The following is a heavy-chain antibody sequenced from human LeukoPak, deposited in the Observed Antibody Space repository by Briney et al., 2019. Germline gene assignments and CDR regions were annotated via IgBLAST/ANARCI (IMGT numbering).Heavy chain of an antibody. V-gene: IGHV1-8*01. CDR2: MNPGSGKT. Sequence: GASVKVSCKASGNTFTSYDVNWVRQATGQGLEWMGYMNPGSGKTGYAENFQGRLTMTWDTSISTAYMELSSLRSDDTAVYYCAREFRHQPYWGQGTLVTVSS. CDR3: AREFRHQPY. CDR1: GNTFTSYD. D-gene: IGHD2-2*01. J-gene: IGHJ4*02.